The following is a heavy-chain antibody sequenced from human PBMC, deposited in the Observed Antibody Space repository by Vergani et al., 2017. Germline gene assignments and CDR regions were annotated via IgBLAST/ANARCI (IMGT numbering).Heavy chain of an antibody. CDR3: AITSYCSSTSCSARWFDP. Sequence: QLQLQESGSGLVKPSQTLSLTCAVSGGSISSGGYSWSWIRQPPGKGLEWIGYIYHSGSTYYTPSLKSRVTISVDRSKNQFSLKLSSVTAADTAVYYCAITSYCSSTSCSARWFDPWGQGTLVTVSS. V-gene: IGHV4-30-2*01. J-gene: IGHJ5*02. D-gene: IGHD2-2*01. CDR2: IYHSGST. CDR1: GGSISSGGYS.